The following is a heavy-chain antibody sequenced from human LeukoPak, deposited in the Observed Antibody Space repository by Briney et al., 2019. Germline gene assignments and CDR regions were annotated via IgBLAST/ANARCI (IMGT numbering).Heavy chain of an antibody. CDR2: IYYSGST. CDR1: GGSISSYY. Sequence: PSETLSLTCTVSGGSISSYYWSWIRQPPGKGLEWIGYIYYSGSTNYNPSLKSRVTISVDTSKNQFSLKLSSVTAEDTAVYYCARDFLRRFDYWGQGTLVTVSS. CDR3: ARDFLRRFDY. V-gene: IGHV4-59*01. D-gene: IGHD2/OR15-2a*01. J-gene: IGHJ4*02.